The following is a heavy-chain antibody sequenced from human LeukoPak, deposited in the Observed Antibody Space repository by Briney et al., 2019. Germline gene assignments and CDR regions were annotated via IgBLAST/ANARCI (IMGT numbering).Heavy chain of an antibody. D-gene: IGHD3-10*01. CDR1: GGSFSGYY. J-gene: IGHJ4*02. V-gene: IGHV4-34*01. Sequence: PSETLSLTCAVYGGSFSGYYWSWIRQPPGKGLEWIGEINHSESTNYNPSLKSRVTISVDTSKNQFSLKLSSVTAADTAVYYCARERYYGSGSYVDYWGQGTLVTVSS. CDR3: ARERYYGSGSYVDY. CDR2: INHSEST.